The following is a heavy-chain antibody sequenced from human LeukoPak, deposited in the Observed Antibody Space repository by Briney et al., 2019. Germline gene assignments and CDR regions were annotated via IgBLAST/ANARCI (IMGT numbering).Heavy chain of an antibody. CDR1: GFTFSSYG. Sequence: GGSLSLSCAASGFTFSSYGMHWVRQAPGKGLEWVAVIWYDGSNKYYADSVKGRFTISRDNSKNTLYLQMNSLRAEDTAVYYCAIGPNPGAKNGMDVWGQGTTVTVSS. J-gene: IGHJ6*02. CDR3: AIGPNPGAKNGMDV. D-gene: IGHD3-10*01. V-gene: IGHV3-33*01. CDR2: IWYDGSNK.